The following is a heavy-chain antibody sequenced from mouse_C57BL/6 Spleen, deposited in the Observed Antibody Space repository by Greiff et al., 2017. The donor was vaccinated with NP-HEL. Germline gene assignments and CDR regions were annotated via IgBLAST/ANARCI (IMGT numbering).Heavy chain of an antibody. CDR3: ASLYDGYYGY. Sequence: VQLKESGGDLVKPGGSLKLSCAASGFTFSSYGMSWVRQTPDKRLEWVATISSGGSYTYYPDSVKGRFTISRDNAQNTLYLQISSLKSEDTAVYYCASLYDGYYGYWGQGTTLTVSS. CDR1: GFTFSSYG. D-gene: IGHD2-3*01. V-gene: IGHV5-6*01. J-gene: IGHJ2*01. CDR2: ISSGGSYT.